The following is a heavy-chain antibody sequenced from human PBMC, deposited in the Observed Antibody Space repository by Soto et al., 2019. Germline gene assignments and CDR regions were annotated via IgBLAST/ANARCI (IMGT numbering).Heavy chain of an antibody. V-gene: IGHV4-59*01. CDR1: GGSISSYY. CDR2: IYYSGST. J-gene: IGHJ5*02. D-gene: IGHD6-19*01. Sequence: KASETLSLTCTVSGGSISSYYWSWIRQPPGKGLEWIGYIYYSGSTNYNPSLKSRVTISVDTSKNQFSLKLSSVTAADTAVYYCARSPRIAVAFNWFDPWGQGTLVTVSS. CDR3: ARSPRIAVAFNWFDP.